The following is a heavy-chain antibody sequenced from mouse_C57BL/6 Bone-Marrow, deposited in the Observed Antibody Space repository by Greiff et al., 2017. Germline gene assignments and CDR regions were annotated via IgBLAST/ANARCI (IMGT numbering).Heavy chain of an antibody. V-gene: IGHV1-55*01. D-gene: IGHD1-1*01. Sequence: VQLQQPGAELVKPGASVKMSCKASDYTFTSYWITWVKQRPGQGLEWIGDIYPGSGSTNYNEKFKSKATLTVDTSSSTAYMQLSSLTSEDSAVYYCARGGIYYYGPEAYWGQGTLVTVSA. J-gene: IGHJ3*01. CDR2: IYPGSGST. CDR1: DYTFTSYW. CDR3: ARGGIYYYGPEAY.